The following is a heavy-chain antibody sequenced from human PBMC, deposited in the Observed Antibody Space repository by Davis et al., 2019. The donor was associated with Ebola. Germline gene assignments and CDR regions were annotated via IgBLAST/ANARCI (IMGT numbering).Heavy chain of an antibody. V-gene: IGHV3-30*03. CDR1: GFTVSSNY. CDR3: ARYTGMDV. J-gene: IGHJ4*02. CDR2: VTPDGSNK. Sequence: GGSLRLSCAASGFTVSSNYMIWVRQAPGQGLEWVALVTPDGSNKYYADSLKGRFTISRDNSKNTLYLQMNSLRAEDTAVYYCARYTGMDVWGQGTLVTVSS. D-gene: IGHD5-18*01.